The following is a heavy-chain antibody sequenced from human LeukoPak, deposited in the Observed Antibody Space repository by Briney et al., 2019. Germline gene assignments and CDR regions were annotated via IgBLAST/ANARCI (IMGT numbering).Heavy chain of an antibody. Sequence: PSETLSLTCGVYGGYFSDFHWTRLRQSPGKGLEWIGEINRNNYNPSLKSRVTISLDTSKNQFSLNLTSVTAADTAVYYCARGRRAFYESRGNRFYYYMDVWGKGTTVIVSS. V-gene: IGHV4-34*01. D-gene: IGHD3-22*01. CDR3: ARGRRAFYESRGNRFYYYMDV. J-gene: IGHJ6*03. CDR2: INRN. CDR1: GGYFSDFH.